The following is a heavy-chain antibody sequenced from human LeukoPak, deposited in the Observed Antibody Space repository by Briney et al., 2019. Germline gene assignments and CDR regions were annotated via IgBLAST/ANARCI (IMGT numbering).Heavy chain of an antibody. J-gene: IGHJ4*02. V-gene: IGHV4-34*01. CDR3: ARGRDYYGSGRPPDY. D-gene: IGHD3-10*01. CDR1: GGSFSGYY. CDR2: INHSGST. Sequence: TSETLSLTCAVYGGSFSGYYWSWIRQPPGEGLEWIGEINHSGSTNYNPSLKSRVTISVDTSKNQFSLKLSSVTAADTAVYYCARGRDYYGSGRPPDYWGQGTLVTVSS.